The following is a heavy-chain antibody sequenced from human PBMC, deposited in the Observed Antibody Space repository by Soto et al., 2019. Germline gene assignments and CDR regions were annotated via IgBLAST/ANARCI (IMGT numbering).Heavy chain of an antibody. CDR3: VRGATRAVVPAAYFDY. CDR2: INPSGGST. D-gene: IGHD2-2*01. V-gene: IGHV1-46*01. Sequence: GASVKVSCKASGYTFTSYYMHWVRQAPGQGLEWMGIINPSGGSTSYAQKFQGRVTMTRDTSTSTVYMELSSLRSEDTAVYYCVRGATRAVVPAAYFDYWGQGTLVTVSS. CDR1: GYTFTSYY. J-gene: IGHJ4*02.